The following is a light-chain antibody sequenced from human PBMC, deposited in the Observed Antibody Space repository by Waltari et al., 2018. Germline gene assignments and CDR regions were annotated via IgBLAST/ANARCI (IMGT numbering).Light chain of an antibody. Sequence: DIVMTQSPDSLAVSLGERATINCKASQSILSTSKNMNNLSWYQQKPGQPPKLLIYWASTRESGVPDRFSGSGSGTDFTLTISSLQAEDVAVYYCQQFFATPYTFGQGTRLEIK. CDR2: WAS. CDR1: QSILSTSKNMNN. J-gene: IGKJ2*01. CDR3: QQFFATPYT. V-gene: IGKV4-1*01.